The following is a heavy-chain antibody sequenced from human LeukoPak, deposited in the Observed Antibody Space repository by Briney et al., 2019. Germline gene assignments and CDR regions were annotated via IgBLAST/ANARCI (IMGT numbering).Heavy chain of an antibody. J-gene: IGHJ6*03. CDR2: ISGSGGST. CDR1: RFTFSSYG. D-gene: IGHD5-18*01. CDR3: AKGGRIQLWFDYYYYYYMDV. V-gene: IGHV3-23*01. Sequence: GGILRLSCAASRFTFSSYGMSWVRQAPGKGLEWVSAISGSGGSTYYADSVKGRFTISRDNSKNTLYLQMNSLRAEDTAVYYCAKGGRIQLWFDYYYYYYMDVWGKGTTVTISS.